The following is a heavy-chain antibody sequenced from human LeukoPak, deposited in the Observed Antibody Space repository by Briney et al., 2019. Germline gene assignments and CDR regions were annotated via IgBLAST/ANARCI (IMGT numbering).Heavy chain of an antibody. CDR2: VSPKTGRT. D-gene: IGHD1-1*01. Sequence: ASVKVSCKASGYTFRSHDINWVRQAPGQGLEWMGWVSPKTGRTGYAQKFQGRVYMTTNASLSTAYMELSSLRSDDTAVYFCARESERNDGWFDPWGQGTLVTVSS. J-gene: IGHJ5*02. V-gene: IGHV1-8*01. CDR3: ARESERNDGWFDP. CDR1: GYTFRSHD.